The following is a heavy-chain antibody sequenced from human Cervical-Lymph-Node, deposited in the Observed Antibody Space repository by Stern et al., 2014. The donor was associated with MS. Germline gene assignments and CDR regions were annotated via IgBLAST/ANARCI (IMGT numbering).Heavy chain of an antibody. CDR1: GGSISSGSYY. J-gene: IGHJ6*02. CDR3: AIGIADYYYYGMDV. D-gene: IGHD6-13*01. V-gene: IGHV4-61*02. Sequence: QVQLQESGPGLVKPSQTLSLTCTVSGGSISSGSYYWSWIRQPAGKGLEWIGRIYTSGSTNYNPSLKSRVTISVDTSQNQFSLKLSSVTAADTAVYYCAIGIADYYYYGMDVWGQGTTVTVSS. CDR2: IYTSGST.